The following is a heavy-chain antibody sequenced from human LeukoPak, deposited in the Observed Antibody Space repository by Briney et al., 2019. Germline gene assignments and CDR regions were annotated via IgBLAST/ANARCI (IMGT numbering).Heavy chain of an antibody. V-gene: IGHV3-23*01. J-gene: IGHJ4*02. CDR1: GFTFSSYA. Sequence: TGGSLRLSCAASGFTFSSYAMSWVRQAPGKGLEWVSAISGSGGSTYYADSVKGRFTISRDNSKNTLYLQMKSLRAEDTAVYYCAKGEGSSSRFHYFDYWGQGTLVTVSS. D-gene: IGHD6-13*01. CDR3: AKGEGSSSRFHYFDY. CDR2: ISGSGGST.